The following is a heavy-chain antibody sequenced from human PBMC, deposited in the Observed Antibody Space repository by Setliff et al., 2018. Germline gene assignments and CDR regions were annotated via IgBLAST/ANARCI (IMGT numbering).Heavy chain of an antibody. CDR2: ISWDGTKT. D-gene: IGHD3-22*01. V-gene: IGHV3-30*18. Sequence: GGSLRLSCAASGFTFSSYSMNWVRQAPGKGLEWVALISWDGTKTSYADSVRGRFTISRDASKSTLYLDMSSVRSEDTAVYYCAKVLDTTGYYYFDFWGQGTLVTVSS. CDR1: GFTFSSYS. CDR3: AKVLDTTGYYYFDF. J-gene: IGHJ4*02.